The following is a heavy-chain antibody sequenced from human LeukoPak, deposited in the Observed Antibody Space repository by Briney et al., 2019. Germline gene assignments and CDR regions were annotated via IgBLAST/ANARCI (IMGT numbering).Heavy chain of an antibody. V-gene: IGHV5-51*01. Sequence: GASLKISCKGSGYRFANYWIGWVRRMPGKGLEWMGNIYPGDSVTRYSPSFQGQVTISADKSISTAYLQWSSLKASDTAMYYCARHISPRGAYYFYMDVWGKGTTVTVSS. CDR1: GYRFANYW. D-gene: IGHD4/OR15-4a*01. CDR2: IYPGDSVT. J-gene: IGHJ6*03. CDR3: ARHISPRGAYYFYMDV.